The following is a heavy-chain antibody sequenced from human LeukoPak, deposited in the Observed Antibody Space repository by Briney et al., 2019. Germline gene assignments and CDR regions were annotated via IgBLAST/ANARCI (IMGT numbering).Heavy chain of an antibody. CDR1: GGSISSGDYS. J-gene: IGHJ4*02. CDR2: IYHSGST. CDR3: ARGRSSSWYEAVFFDY. V-gene: IGHV4-30-2*01. D-gene: IGHD6-13*01. Sequence: SETLSLTCAVSGGSISSGDYSWSWIRQPPGKGLEWIGYIYHSGSTYYNPSLKSRVIISVDRSKNQFSLWMTSVTAADTAVYYCARGRSSSWYEAVFFDYWGQGTLVIVSS.